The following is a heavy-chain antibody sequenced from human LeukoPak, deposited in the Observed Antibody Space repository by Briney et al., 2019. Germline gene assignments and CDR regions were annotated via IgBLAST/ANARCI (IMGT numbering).Heavy chain of an antibody. CDR2: IYYSGST. V-gene: IGHV4-59*01. Sequence: PSETLSLTCTVSGGSISNYYWSWIRQPPGKGLEWIGYIYYSGSTNYNPSLKSRVTISVDTSKNQFSLKLSSVTAADTAVYYCARGKYYYGSGSYHPGLPADYWGQGTLVTVSS. CDR3: ARGKYYYGSGSYHPGLPADY. D-gene: IGHD3-10*01. J-gene: IGHJ4*02. CDR1: GGSISNYY.